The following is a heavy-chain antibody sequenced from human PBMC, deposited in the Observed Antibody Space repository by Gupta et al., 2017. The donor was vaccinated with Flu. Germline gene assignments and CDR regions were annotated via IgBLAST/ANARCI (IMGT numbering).Heavy chain of an antibody. V-gene: IGHV4-59*01. Sequence: QVQLQESGPGVVKPSETLSLTCTVSGGSISSYYWSWIRQPPGKGLEWIGYIYNSGSADYNPSLKSRVTMSIDTSKNQLSWKLYSVTAADTAVYYCARGGVYNSGWYLFGPYWGQGTRVTVSS. CDR1: GGSISSYY. D-gene: IGHD6-19*01. CDR2: IYNSGSA. J-gene: IGHJ4*02. CDR3: ARGGVYNSGWYLFGPY.